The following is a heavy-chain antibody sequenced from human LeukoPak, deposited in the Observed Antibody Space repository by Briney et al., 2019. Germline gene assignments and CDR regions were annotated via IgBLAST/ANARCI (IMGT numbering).Heavy chain of an antibody. V-gene: IGHV3-21*01. CDR3: AKEHSPYCSGDACYDYFDY. D-gene: IGHD2-15*01. Sequence: PGGSLRLSCAASGFTFSRYTMTWVRQAPGKGLEWVSSITSISSYIYYADSVKGRFTISRDNAKNSLYLQLNSLRAEDTAVYYRAKEHSPYCSGDACYDYFDYWGQGILVTVSS. J-gene: IGHJ4*02. CDR1: GFTFSRYT. CDR2: ITSISSYI.